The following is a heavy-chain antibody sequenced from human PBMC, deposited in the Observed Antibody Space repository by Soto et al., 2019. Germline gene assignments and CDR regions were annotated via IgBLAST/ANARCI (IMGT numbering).Heavy chain of an antibody. J-gene: IGHJ5*02. V-gene: IGHV1-46*01. CDR2: INPSGGST. CDR3: ARQVEMATILGWFDP. D-gene: IGHD5-12*01. Sequence: ASVKVSCKASGYTFTSYYMHWVRQAPGQGLEWMGIINPSGGSTSYAQKFQGRVTMTRDTSTSTVYMELSSLRSEDTAVYYCARQVEMATILGWFDPWGQGTLVTVSS. CDR1: GYTFTSYY.